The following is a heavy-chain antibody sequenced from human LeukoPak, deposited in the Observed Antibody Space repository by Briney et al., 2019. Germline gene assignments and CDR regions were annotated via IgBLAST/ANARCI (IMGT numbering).Heavy chain of an antibody. CDR3: AKDPFDYDYPFDI. J-gene: IGHJ3*02. D-gene: IGHD5-12*01. CDR1: GFTFSSYG. V-gene: IGHV3-30*18. Sequence: GRSLRLSRAASGFTFSSYGMHWVRQAPGKGLEWVAVISYDGSNKYYADSVKGRFTISRDNSKNTLYLQMNSLRAEDTAVYYCAKDPFDYDYPFDIWGQGTMVTVSS. CDR2: ISYDGSNK.